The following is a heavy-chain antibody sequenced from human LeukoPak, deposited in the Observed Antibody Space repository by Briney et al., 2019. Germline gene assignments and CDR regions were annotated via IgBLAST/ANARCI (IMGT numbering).Heavy chain of an antibody. CDR3: AKDLKFY. V-gene: IGHV3-23*01. J-gene: IGHJ4*02. Sequence: GRSLRLSCAASGFSFSDYAMSWVRQAPGKGLEWASSISAPGSSRYYADSVKGRFTISRDNSKNTVYLQMSSLRAEDTAVYYCAKDLKFYWGQGTLVTVSS. CDR2: ISAPGSSR. CDR1: GFSFSDYA.